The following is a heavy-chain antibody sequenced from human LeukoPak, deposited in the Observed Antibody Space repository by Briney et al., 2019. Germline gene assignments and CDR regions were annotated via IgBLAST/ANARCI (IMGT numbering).Heavy chain of an antibody. Sequence: GGSRRPSWQAPGATFSSNGMPWFRQAPGKGLDWVAQISSDGNDKLYGDSVKGRFTISRDDSKSTLYLQMNSLRAEDTAVYYCTTKVIRGNSGDDYDDWGQGTLVTVSS. CDR2: ISSDGNDK. CDR3: TTKVIRGNSGDDYDD. D-gene: IGHD5-12*01. J-gene: IGHJ4*02. CDR1: GATFSSNG. V-gene: IGHV3-30*03.